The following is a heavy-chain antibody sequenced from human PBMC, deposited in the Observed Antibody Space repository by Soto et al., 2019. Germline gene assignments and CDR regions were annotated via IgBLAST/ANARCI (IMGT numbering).Heavy chain of an antibody. D-gene: IGHD5-12*01. V-gene: IGHV4-59*01. J-gene: IGHJ3*02. Sequence: SETLSLTCTVSGGSISSYYWSWIRQPPGKGLEWIGYIYYSGSTNYNPSLKSRVTISVDTSKNQFSLKLSSVTAADTAVYYCARGEATGYSGYDWLVDNDAFDIWGQGTMVTVSS. CDR1: GGSISSYY. CDR2: IYYSGST. CDR3: ARGEATGYSGYDWLVDNDAFDI.